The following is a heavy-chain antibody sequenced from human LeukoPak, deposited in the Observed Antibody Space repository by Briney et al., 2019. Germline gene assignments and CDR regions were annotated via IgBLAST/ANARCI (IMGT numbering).Heavy chain of an antibody. CDR1: GYTFTSYG. CDR3: ASDLGISWIAAAANWFDP. J-gene: IGHJ5*02. Sequence: ASVKVSCKASGYTFTSYGISWVRQAPGQGLEWMGWINPNSGGTNYAQKFQGRVTMTRDTSISTAYMELSRLRSDDTAVYYCASDLGISWIAAAANWFDPWGQGTLVTVSS. D-gene: IGHD6-13*01. CDR2: INPNSGGT. V-gene: IGHV1-2*02.